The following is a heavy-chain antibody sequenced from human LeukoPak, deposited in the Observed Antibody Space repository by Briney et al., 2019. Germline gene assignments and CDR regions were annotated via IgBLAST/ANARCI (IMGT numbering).Heavy chain of an antibody. Sequence: GGSLRLSCAASGFTFSSYSMNWVRQAPGKGLEWVSYISSSSKTIYYADSVKGRFTISRDNAKNSLYLQMNSLRDVDSAVYHCARDQGIFDFWGQGTLVTVSS. CDR1: GFTFSSYS. J-gene: IGHJ4*02. CDR2: ISSSSKTI. CDR3: ARDQGIFDF. V-gene: IGHV3-48*02.